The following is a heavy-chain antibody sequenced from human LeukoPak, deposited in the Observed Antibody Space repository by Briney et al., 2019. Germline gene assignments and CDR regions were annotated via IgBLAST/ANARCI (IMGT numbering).Heavy chain of an antibody. Sequence: GASVKVSCKASGGTFSSYAISWVRQAPGQGLEWMGGIIPIFGTANYAQKFQGRVTITADKSTSTAYMELSSLRSEDTAVYYCAMTAAPPRNPYYDYVWGSYRYPDYWGQGTLVTVSS. V-gene: IGHV1-69*06. CDR2: IIPIFGTA. J-gene: IGHJ4*02. CDR1: GGTFSSYA. CDR3: AMTAAPPRNPYYDYVWGSYRYPDY. D-gene: IGHD3-16*02.